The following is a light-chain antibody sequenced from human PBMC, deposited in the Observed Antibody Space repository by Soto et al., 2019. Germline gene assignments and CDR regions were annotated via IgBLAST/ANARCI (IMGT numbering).Light chain of an antibody. CDR2: HAS. J-gene: IGKJ4*01. CDR3: QQFNTYAT. CDR1: QGISSA. V-gene: IGKV1-13*02. Sequence: IQLTQSPSSLSASVGDRVTITCRASQGISSALAWYQQKPGKAPKLVIAHASSLESGVPSRFSGSGSGTEFIITTRSLQTEDFATYHWQQFNTYATFGGGTKVDIK.